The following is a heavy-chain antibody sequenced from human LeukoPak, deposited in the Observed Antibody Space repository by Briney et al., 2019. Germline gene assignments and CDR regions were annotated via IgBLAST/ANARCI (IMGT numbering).Heavy chain of an antibody. Sequence: SETLSLTCAVYGGSFNGHYWSWIRQPAGKGLEWIGRIQASGSTIYNPSLKSRVTMSVDTSKNQFSLKVTSVTAADTAVYYCARDMAVAPYNWFDPWGQGTLVTVSS. CDR3: ARDMAVAPYNWFDP. V-gene: IGHV4-4*07. J-gene: IGHJ5*02. CDR1: GGSFNGHY. CDR2: IQASGST. D-gene: IGHD6-19*01.